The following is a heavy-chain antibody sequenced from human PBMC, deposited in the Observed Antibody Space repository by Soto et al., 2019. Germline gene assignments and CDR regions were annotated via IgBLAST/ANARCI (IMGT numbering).Heavy chain of an antibody. Sequence: QVQLVQSGAEVKKPGSSVKVYCKASGGTFSSYAISWVRQAPGQGLEWMGGIIPIFGTANYAQKFQGRVTIAADKSTSTAYMQLSSLRSDDTAVYYCASHYYDSNYFDYWGRGTLVTVS. V-gene: IGHV1-69*06. D-gene: IGHD3-22*01. CDR1: GGTFSSYA. CDR3: ASHYYDSNYFDY. CDR2: IIPIFGTA. J-gene: IGHJ4*02.